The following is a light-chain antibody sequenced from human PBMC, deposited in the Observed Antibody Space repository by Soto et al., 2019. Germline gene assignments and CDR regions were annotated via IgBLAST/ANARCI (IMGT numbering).Light chain of an antibody. CDR2: DVS. V-gene: IGLV2-11*01. CDR1: SSDVGGYNY. J-gene: IGLJ1*01. CDR3: CSYAGSYTWV. Sequence: QSALTQPRSVSGSPGQSVTISCTGTSSDVGGYNYVSWYRQHPGKAPKLMIYDVSKRPSGVPDRFSGSKSGNTASLTISGLQAEDEAAYYCCSYAGSYTWVFVTGTKVTVL.